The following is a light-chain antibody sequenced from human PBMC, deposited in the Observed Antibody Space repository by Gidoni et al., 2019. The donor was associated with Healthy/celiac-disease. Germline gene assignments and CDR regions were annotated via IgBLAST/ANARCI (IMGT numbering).Light chain of an antibody. CDR2: GAS. Sequence: EIVLTQSPGTLSLSPGERATLSCRASQSVSSSYLACYQQKPGQAPRLLIYGASSRATGIPDRFSGSGSGTDFTLTISRLEPEDFAVYYCQQYGSSHTFGQGTNLEIK. J-gene: IGKJ2*01. CDR3: QQYGSSHT. V-gene: IGKV3-20*01. CDR1: QSVSSSY.